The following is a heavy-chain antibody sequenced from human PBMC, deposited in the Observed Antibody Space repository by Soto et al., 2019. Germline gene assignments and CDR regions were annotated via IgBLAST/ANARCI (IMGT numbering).Heavy chain of an antibody. Sequence: SVKVSCKASGGTFSSYAISWVRQAPGQGLEWMGGIIPIFGTANYAQKFQGRVTITADESTSTAYMELSSLRSEDTAVYYRASSVAKYYYYGMDVWGQGTTVTVSS. CDR3: ASSVAKYYYYGMDV. D-gene: IGHD5-12*01. J-gene: IGHJ6*02. CDR1: GGTFSSYA. V-gene: IGHV1-69*13. CDR2: IIPIFGTA.